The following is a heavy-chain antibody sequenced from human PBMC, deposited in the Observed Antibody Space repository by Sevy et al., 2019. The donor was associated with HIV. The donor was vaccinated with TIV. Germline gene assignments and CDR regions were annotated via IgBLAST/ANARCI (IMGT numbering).Heavy chain of an antibody. CDR2: INHSGST. Sequence: SETLSLTCAVYGGSFSGYYWSWIRQPPGKGLEWIGEINHSGSTNYNPSLKSRVTISGDTSKNQFFLKLSSVTAADTAVYYCARHCSGTSCSHAFDIWGQGTMVTVSS. V-gene: IGHV4-34*01. CDR3: ARHCSGTSCSHAFDI. J-gene: IGHJ3*02. CDR1: GGSFSGYY. D-gene: IGHD2-2*01.